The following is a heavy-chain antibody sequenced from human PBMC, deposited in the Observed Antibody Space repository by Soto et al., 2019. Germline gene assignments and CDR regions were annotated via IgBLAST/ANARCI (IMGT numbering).Heavy chain of an antibody. Sequence: QVQLQESGPGLVKPSETLSLTCTVSGGSVSSGSYYWSWIRQPPGKGLEWIGYIYYSGSTNYNPSLKSRVTISVDTSKNQFALKLSSVTAAATAVYYCARGSGCISTSCYPYYYYGMDVWGQGTTVTVSS. D-gene: IGHD2-2*01. CDR1: GGSVSSGSYY. CDR3: ARGSGCISTSCYPYYYYGMDV. J-gene: IGHJ6*02. V-gene: IGHV4-61*01. CDR2: IYYSGST.